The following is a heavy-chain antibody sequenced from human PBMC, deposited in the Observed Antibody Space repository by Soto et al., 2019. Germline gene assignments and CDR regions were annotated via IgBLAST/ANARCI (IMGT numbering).Heavy chain of an antibody. CDR3: AKYESKCSGAPCAFDI. D-gene: IGHD3-10*02. V-gene: IGHV3-23*01. CDR1: GFTFSSYA. J-gene: IGHJ3*02. Sequence: SCAASGFTFSSYAMSWVRQAPGKGLEWVAAIRGSGGSTYYADSVKGRFTLSRDNYKKTLYLQMNRLRAEDTAVYYCAKYESKCSGAPCAFDIWGQGTMVTVSS. CDR2: IRGSGGST.